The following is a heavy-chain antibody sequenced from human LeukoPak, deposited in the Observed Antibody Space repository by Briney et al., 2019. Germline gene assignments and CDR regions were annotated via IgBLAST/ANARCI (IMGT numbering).Heavy chain of an antibody. CDR3: ARGSDWEYYFDY. CDR1: GGSISSYY. D-gene: IGHD3-9*01. CDR2: IYYSGIT. Sequence: SETLSLTCTVSGGSISSYYWSWIRQPPGKGLGWIGYIYYSGITNYNPSLKSRVTISVDTSKNQFSLKLSSVTAADTAVYYCARGSDWEYYFDYWGQGTLVTVSS. J-gene: IGHJ4*02. V-gene: IGHV4-59*01.